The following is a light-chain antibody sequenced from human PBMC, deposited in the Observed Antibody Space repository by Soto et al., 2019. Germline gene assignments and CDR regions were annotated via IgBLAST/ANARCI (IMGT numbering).Light chain of an antibody. Sequence: QSVLTQPRSVSGSPGQSVTISCTGTSSDFGAYNYVSWYQHLPGKAPKLMIYDVSKRPSGVPDRFSGSKSGNTASLTISGLQAEDEADYYCCSYGGSYTFVVFGGGTQLTVL. CDR1: SSDFGAYNY. V-gene: IGLV2-11*01. CDR2: DVS. CDR3: CSYGGSYTFVV. J-gene: IGLJ2*01.